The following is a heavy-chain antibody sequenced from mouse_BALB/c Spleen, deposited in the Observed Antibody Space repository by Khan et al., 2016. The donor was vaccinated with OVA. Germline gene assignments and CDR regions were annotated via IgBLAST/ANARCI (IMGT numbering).Heavy chain of an antibody. V-gene: IGHV1-7*01. CDR1: GYTFTTYW. J-gene: IGHJ2*01. Sequence: QIQLVQSGAELAKPGASVKMSCKASGYTFTTYWMHWVKQRPGQGLEWIGYINPTSGYTDYNEKFKDGATLSTDKSSSTAYMQLSSLTSEDSAVYYCTRDRIDYWGQGTTLTVSP. CDR2: INPTSGYT. CDR3: TRDRIDY.